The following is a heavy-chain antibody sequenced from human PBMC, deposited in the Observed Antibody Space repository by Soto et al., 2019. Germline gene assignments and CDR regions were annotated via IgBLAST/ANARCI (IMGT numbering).Heavy chain of an antibody. V-gene: IGHV3-48*01. J-gene: IGHJ4*02. CDR2: ISSSSFTI. Sequence: GGSLRLSCAASGFSFSDYSMNWVRQAPGRGLEWVSYISSSSFTIHYADSVEGRFAISRDNAKNSLYLQMSSLRSEDTAVYYCARPYSSGWSLDYWGQGTLVTVSS. CDR3: ARPYSSGWSLDY. CDR1: GFSFSDYS. D-gene: IGHD6-19*01.